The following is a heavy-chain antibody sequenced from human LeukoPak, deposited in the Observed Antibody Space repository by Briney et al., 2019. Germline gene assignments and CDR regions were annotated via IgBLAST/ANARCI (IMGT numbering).Heavy chain of an antibody. CDR2: ISGSGGST. D-gene: IGHD5-18*01. Sequence: GGSLRLSCAASGFTFSSYAMSWVRQAPGKGLEWDSAISGSGGSTYYADSVKGRFTISRDNSKNTLYLQMNSLRAEDTAVYYCARGGYGYVRVGSGYFDYWGQGTLVTVSS. CDR1: GFTFSSYA. J-gene: IGHJ4*02. V-gene: IGHV3-23*01. CDR3: ARGGYGYVRVGSGYFDY.